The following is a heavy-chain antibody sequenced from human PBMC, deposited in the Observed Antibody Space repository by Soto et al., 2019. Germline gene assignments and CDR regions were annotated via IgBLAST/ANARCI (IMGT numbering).Heavy chain of an antibody. Sequence: ASVKVSCKASGYTFTNYAIHWVRQAPGQRLEWMGWMNANNGNTNYAQNFQGRVTMTRNTSISTAYMELSSLRSEDTAVYYCARTLYGDNVDYWGQGTLVTVSS. CDR3: ARTLYGDNVDY. D-gene: IGHD4-17*01. CDR1: GYTFTNYA. J-gene: IGHJ4*02. CDR2: MNANNGNT. V-gene: IGHV1-8*01.